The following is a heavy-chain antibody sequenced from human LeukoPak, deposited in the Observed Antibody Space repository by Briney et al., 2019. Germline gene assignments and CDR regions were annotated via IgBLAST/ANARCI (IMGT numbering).Heavy chain of an antibody. D-gene: IGHD3-3*01. J-gene: IGHJ6*03. CDR2: FGTA. V-gene: IGHV1-69*05. CDR3: ATSPITIFGVVIYYYYMDV. Sequence: FGTANYAQKFQGRVTITTDESTSTAYMELSSLRSEDTAVYYCATSPITIFGVVIYYYYMDVWGKGTTVTVSS.